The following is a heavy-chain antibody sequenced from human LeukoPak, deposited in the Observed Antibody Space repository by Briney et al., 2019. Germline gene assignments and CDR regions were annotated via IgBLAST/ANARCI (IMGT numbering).Heavy chain of an antibody. D-gene: IGHD2-15*01. Sequence: ASVKVSCKASGYTFTSYAMNWVRQAPGQGLEWMGWINTNTGNPTYAQGFTGRFVFSLDTSVSTAYLQISSLKAEDTAVYYCARDCSGGSCDVAFTSAFDIWGQGTMVTVSS. CDR3: ARDCSGGSCDVAFTSAFDI. CDR1: GYTFTSYA. CDR2: INTNTGNP. J-gene: IGHJ3*02. V-gene: IGHV7-4-1*02.